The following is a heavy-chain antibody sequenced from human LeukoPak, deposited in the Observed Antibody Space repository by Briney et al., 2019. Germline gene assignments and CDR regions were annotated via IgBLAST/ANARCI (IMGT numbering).Heavy chain of an antibody. J-gene: IGHJ4*02. CDR2: INPSGGGT. Sequence: ASVKVSCKASGYTFTSYYMHWVRQAPGQGLEWMGIINPSGGGTSYAQKFQGRVTMTRDTSTSTVYMELSSLRSEDTAVYYCARGNIEVGRSSYYFDYWGQGTLVTVSS. CDR3: ARGNIEVGRSSYYFDY. V-gene: IGHV1-46*01. D-gene: IGHD2-2*01. CDR1: GYTFTSYY.